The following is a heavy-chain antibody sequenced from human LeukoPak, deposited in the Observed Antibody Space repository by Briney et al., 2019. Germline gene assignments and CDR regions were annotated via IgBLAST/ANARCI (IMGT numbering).Heavy chain of an antibody. CDR3: AKDEGEAVVPAASNYMDV. J-gene: IGHJ6*03. V-gene: IGHV3-11*04. CDR2: ISSSGGNI. D-gene: IGHD2-2*01. CDR1: GFDLSDYY. Sequence: PGGSLRLSCVVSGFDLSDYYMSWIRQAPGKGLEWISYISSSGGNIYFADSVKGRFTMSRDNAKNSLYLQMNSLRAEDTAVYFCAKDEGEAVVPAASNYMDVWGKGTTVTVSS.